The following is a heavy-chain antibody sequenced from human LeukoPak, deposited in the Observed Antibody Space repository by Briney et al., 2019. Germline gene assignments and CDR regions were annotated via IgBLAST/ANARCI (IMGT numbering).Heavy chain of an antibody. CDR1: GGSISSGGYY. J-gene: IGHJ6*02. V-gene: IGHV4-31*03. CDR2: IYYSGGT. Sequence: PSEPLSLTCTVSGGSISSGGYYWSWIRQLPGKGLEWIGYIYYSGGTFYNPSLKNRVTISLDTSNNQVSLKLDSVTVADTAVYYCASSEATATPPPYGMDVWGQGTTVTASS. D-gene: IGHD5-12*01. CDR3: ASSEATATPPPYGMDV.